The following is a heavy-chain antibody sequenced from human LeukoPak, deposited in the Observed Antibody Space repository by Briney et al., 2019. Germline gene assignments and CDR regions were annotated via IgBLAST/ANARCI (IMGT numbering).Heavy chain of an antibody. CDR1: GFTFSSYG. CDR3: AKFSYGDYVA. Sequence: PGGSLRLSCAASGFTFSSYGMHWVRQAPGKGLEWVAFIRHDETEKYYADSVKGRFTISRDNSKNTLSLQMTSLRFDDTALYYCAKFSYGDYVAWGPGTLVTVSS. J-gene: IGHJ5*02. D-gene: IGHD4-17*01. CDR2: IRHDETEK. V-gene: IGHV3-30*02.